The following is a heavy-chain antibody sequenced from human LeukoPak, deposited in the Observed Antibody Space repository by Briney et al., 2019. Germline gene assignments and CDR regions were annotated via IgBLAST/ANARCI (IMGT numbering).Heavy chain of an antibody. CDR2: IKQDGSEK. J-gene: IGHJ4*02. D-gene: IGHD3-10*01. CDR1: GFTFSSYW. Sequence: GGSLRLSCAASGFTFSSYWMSWVRQAPGQGLEWVANIKQDGSEKYYVDSVKGRFTISRDNAKNSLYLQMNSLRAEDTAVYYCARDDSNYYGSGSYYLRWGQGTLVTVSS. CDR3: ARDDSNYYGSGSYYLR. V-gene: IGHV3-7*01.